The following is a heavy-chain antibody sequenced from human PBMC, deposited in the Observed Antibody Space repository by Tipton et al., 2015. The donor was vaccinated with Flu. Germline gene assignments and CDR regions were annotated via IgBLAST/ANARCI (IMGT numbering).Heavy chain of an antibody. J-gene: IGHJ5*02. V-gene: IGHV4-39*01. CDR2: IYYSGST. CDR3: ARQAVGAKNWFDP. D-gene: IGHD1-26*01. Sequence: GLVKPSETLSLTCTVSGGSISSSSYYWGWIRQPPGKGLEWIGSIYYSGSTYYNPSLKSRVTISVDTSKNQFSLKLSSVTAADTAVYYCARQAVGAKNWFDPWGQGTLVTVSS. CDR1: GGSISSSSYY.